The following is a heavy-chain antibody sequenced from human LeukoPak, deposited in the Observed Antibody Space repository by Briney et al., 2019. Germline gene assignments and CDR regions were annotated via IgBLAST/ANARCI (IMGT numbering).Heavy chain of an antibody. CDR3: ARVRVSFDY. J-gene: IGHJ4*02. CDR2: ISSSSSYI. D-gene: IGHD2-21*01. CDR1: GFAVGSNH. V-gene: IGHV3-21*01. Sequence: GGSLRLSCAASGFAVGSNHLNWVRQAPGKGLEWVSSISSSSSYIYYADSVKGRFTISRDNAKNSLYLQMNSLRAEDTAVYYCARVRVSFDYWGQGTLVTVSS.